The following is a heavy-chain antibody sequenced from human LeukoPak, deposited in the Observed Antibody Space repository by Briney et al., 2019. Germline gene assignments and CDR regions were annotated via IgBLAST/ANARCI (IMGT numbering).Heavy chain of an antibody. D-gene: IGHD3-22*01. CDR1: GYSISSGFY. CDR2: TFHSGNN. J-gene: IGHJ3*02. CDR3: ARANYYDTIGYSRGAFDI. Sequence: PSETLSLTCSVSGYSISSGFYWGWIRQPPGKGLEWIGSTFHSGNNYYNPSLKSRVTISVDTSKNQFSLKLSSVTAADTAVYYCARANYYDTIGYSRGAFDIWGQGTMVTVSS. V-gene: IGHV4-38-2*02.